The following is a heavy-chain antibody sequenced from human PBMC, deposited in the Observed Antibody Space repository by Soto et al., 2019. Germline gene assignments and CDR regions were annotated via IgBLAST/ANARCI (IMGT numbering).Heavy chain of an antibody. CDR3: ARDFHAQLPSDAFDI. V-gene: IGHV4-30-4*01. CDR2: IYYSGST. Sequence: SETLSLTCTVSGGSLSRGHYYWSWIRQPPGKGLEWIGYIYYSGSTYYNPSLKSRVTISVDTSKNQFSLKLSSVTAADTAVYYCARDFHAQLPSDAFDIWGQGTMVTVSS. J-gene: IGHJ3*02. D-gene: IGHD1-1*01. CDR1: GGSLSRGHYY.